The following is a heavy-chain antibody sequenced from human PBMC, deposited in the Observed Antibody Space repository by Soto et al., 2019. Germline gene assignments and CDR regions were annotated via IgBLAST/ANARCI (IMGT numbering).Heavy chain of an antibody. CDR3: ASDLSGRADV. CDR1: VFTFISYW. Sequence: GWSLSLSCASSVFTFISYWMHWVRQAPGKGLVWVSRMNEDGGTTDYADSVKGRFTISRDNAKNTLYLQMNSLRVEDTAVYYCASDLSGRADVWGQGTTVTVSS. D-gene: IGHD3-10*01. V-gene: IGHV3-74*01. CDR2: MNEDGGTT. J-gene: IGHJ6*02.